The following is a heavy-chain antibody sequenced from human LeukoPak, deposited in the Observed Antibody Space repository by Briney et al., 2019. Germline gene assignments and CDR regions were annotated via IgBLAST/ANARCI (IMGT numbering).Heavy chain of an antibody. CDR2: ISGSGGTT. J-gene: IGHJ1*01. Sequence: GGSLRLSCTTSGFTFSSYAMSWVRQAPGKGLEWVSGISGSGGTTCYADSVKGRFTISRDNSKNMVYLQMNSLRTEDTAVYFCAKGPPHYYYDSSGWFLQHWGQGTLVTVSS. V-gene: IGHV3-23*01. D-gene: IGHD3-22*01. CDR3: AKGPPHYYYDSSGWFLQH. CDR1: GFTFSSYA.